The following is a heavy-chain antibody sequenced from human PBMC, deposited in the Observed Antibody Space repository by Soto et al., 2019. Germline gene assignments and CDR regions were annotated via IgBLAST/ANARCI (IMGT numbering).Heavy chain of an antibody. CDR2: IWYDGSNK. CDR3: ARWGSTTVTTPAYYYGMDV. D-gene: IGHD4-4*01. CDR1: GFTFSSYG. J-gene: IGHJ6*02. Sequence: GGSLRLSCAASGFTFSSYGMHWVRQAPGKGLEWVAVIWYDGSNKYYADSVKGRFTISRDNSKSTLYLQMNSLRAEDTAVYYCARWGSTTVTTPAYYYGMDVWGQGTTVTVSS. V-gene: IGHV3-33*01.